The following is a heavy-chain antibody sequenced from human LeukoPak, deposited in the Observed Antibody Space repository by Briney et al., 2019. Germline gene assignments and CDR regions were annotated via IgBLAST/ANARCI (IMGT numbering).Heavy chain of an antibody. Sequence: GGSLRLSCAASGFTFSSYSMNWVRQAPGKGLEWVSSISSSSSYIYYADSVKGRFTISRDNAKNSLYLQMNSPRAEDTAVYYCARDGREYSYGLSFDYWGQGTLVTVSS. CDR1: GFTFSSYS. CDR3: ARDGREYSYGLSFDY. J-gene: IGHJ4*02. CDR2: ISSSSSYI. V-gene: IGHV3-21*01. D-gene: IGHD5-18*01.